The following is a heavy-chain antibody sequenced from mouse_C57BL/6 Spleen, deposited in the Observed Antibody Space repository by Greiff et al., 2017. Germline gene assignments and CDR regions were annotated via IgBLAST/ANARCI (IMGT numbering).Heavy chain of an antibody. V-gene: IGHV3-6*01. CDR1: GYSITSGYY. CDR3: ARGRNYYGSSYDYFDY. J-gene: IGHJ2*01. D-gene: IGHD1-1*01. Sequence: EVQLQQSGPGLVKPSQSLSLTCSVTGYSITSGYYWNWIRQFPGNKLEWMGYISYDGSNNYNPSLKNRISITRDTSKNQFFLKLNSVTTEDTATYYCARGRNYYGSSYDYFDYWGQGTTLTVSS. CDR2: ISYDGSN.